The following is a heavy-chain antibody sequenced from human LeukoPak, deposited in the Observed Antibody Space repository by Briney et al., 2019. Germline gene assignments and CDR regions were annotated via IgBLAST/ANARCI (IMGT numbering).Heavy chain of an antibody. CDR1: GGSISSYY. J-gene: IGHJ4*02. V-gene: IGHV4-34*01. Sequence: PSETLSLTCTVSGGSISSYYWSWIRQPPGKGLEWIGEINHSGSTNYNPSLKSRVTISVDTSKNQFSLKLSSVTAADTAVYYCARTRRGYSYGYAAGVFDYWGQGTLVTVSS. CDR3: ARTRRGYSYGYAAGVFDY. CDR2: INHSGST. D-gene: IGHD5-18*01.